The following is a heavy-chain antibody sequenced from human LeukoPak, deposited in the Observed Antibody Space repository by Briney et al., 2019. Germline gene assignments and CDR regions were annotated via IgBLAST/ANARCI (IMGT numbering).Heavy chain of an antibody. D-gene: IGHD3-10*01. J-gene: IGHJ4*02. V-gene: IGHV3-7*01. CDR3: ARDFMVRGGTVFDY. CDR2: IDQDGSEE. CDR1: GFTFSDYW. Sequence: GGSLRLSCVASGFTFSDYWMSWVRQAPGKGLEWVANIDQDGSEEYFVASVRGRFTISRDNAKNSLYLQMNSLRAEDTAVYYCARDFMVRGGTVFDYWGQGTLVTVSS.